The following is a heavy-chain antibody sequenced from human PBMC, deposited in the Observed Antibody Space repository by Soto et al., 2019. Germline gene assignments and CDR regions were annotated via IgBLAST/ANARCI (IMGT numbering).Heavy chain of an antibody. CDR3: AKERDNGADRYYFDD. D-gene: IGHD2-8*01. CDR1: VFSFSSYA. Sequence: PGGSLRLSCAASVFSFSSYAVTWVRQAPGKGLEWVSAISGRGDSTYYADSVKGRFTISRDQSKNTLYLQMHSLRAEDTAVYFCAKERDNGADRYYFDDWGQGALVTVSS. V-gene: IGHV3-23*01. CDR2: ISGRGDST. J-gene: IGHJ4*02.